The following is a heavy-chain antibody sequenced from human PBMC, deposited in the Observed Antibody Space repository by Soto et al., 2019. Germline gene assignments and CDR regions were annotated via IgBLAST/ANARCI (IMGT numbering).Heavy chain of an antibody. CDR1: GFTFSSYG. CDR2: ISYDGSNK. J-gene: IGHJ5*02. V-gene: IGHV3-30*18. Sequence: QVQLVESGGGVVQPGRSLRLSCAASGFTFSSYGMHWVRQAPGKGLEWVAVISYDGSNKYYADSVKGRFTISRDNSKNTLYLQMNSLRAGDTAVYYCAKSWQGFDPWGQGTLVTVSS. CDR3: AKSWQGFDP. D-gene: IGHD5-12*01.